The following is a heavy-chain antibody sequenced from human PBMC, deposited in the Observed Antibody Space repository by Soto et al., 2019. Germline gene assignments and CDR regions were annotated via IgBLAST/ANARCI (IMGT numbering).Heavy chain of an antibody. CDR1: GDSVTSGSYY. J-gene: IGHJ6*02. CDR3: AREWGLLPYYVMNV. D-gene: IGHD7-27*01. V-gene: IGHV4-61*03. Sequence: PSETLSLTCIVSGDSVTSGSYYWTWLRQPPGKGLEWIGYISYTGRTKYNPSLQSRVTISVDRSKNDFSLNLSSVTAADTAVYFCAREWGLLPYYVMNVWGQGTAVTVSS. CDR2: ISYTGRT.